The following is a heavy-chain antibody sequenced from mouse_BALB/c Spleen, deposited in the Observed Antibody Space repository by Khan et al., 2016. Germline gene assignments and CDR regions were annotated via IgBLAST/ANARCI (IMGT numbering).Heavy chain of an antibody. D-gene: IGHD1-2*01. V-gene: IGHV14-4*02. Sequence: VQLQQSGAELVRSGASVRLSCTASGFNIKDYYMHWVKQRPEQGLEWIGWIDPENAYTEYAPKFQGKATLTADSSSNTAYLQLSSLTSEDTAVLFVNAGGFGWGFDYWGQGTTLTVSS. J-gene: IGHJ2*01. CDR1: GFNIKDYY. CDR3: NAGGFGWGFDY. CDR2: IDPENAYT.